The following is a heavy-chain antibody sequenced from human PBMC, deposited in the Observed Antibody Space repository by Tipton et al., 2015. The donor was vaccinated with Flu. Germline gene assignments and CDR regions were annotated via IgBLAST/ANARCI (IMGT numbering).Heavy chain of an antibody. V-gene: IGHV3-48*03. J-gene: IGHJ4*02. CDR2: ISSSGASV. D-gene: IGHD2-15*01. CDR1: GFTFSSYE. Sequence: GSLRLSCAASGFTFSSYEMNWVRQAPGKGPEWVAYISSSGASVTYAESVKGRFTISRDNAENSLYLHMNSLRAEDTAVYYCVRDQVGCSGGSCPYYFDYWGQGTLVTVSS. CDR3: VRDQVGCSGGSCPYYFDY.